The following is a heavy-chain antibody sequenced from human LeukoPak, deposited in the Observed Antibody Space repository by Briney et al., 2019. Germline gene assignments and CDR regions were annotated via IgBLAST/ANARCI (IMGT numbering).Heavy chain of an antibody. CDR2: IRSEAYGGTT. CDR3: TRGAYSGSY. Sequence: NPGRSLRLSCTASGFTFRDYTMTWLRQAPGKGLEWVGFIRSEAYGGTTEYAASVKGRFTISRDDSKSIVYLEMNTLKTEDTAVYYCTRGAYSGSYWGQGALVTVSS. D-gene: IGHD1-26*01. J-gene: IGHJ4*02. V-gene: IGHV3-49*05. CDR1: GFTFRDYT.